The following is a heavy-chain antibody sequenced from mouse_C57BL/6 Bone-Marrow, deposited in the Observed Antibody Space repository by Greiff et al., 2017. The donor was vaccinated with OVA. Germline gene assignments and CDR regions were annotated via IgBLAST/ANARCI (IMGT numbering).Heavy chain of an antibody. CDR3: ARPGNYYAMDY. CDR2: ISNGGGST. CDR1: GFTFSDYY. D-gene: IGHD2-1*01. J-gene: IGHJ4*01. Sequence: DVKLVESGGGLVQPGGSLKLSCAASGFTFSDYYMYWVRQTPEKRLEWVAYISNGGGSTYYPDTVKGRFTISRDNAKNTLYLQMSRLKSEDTAMYYCARPGNYYAMDYWGQGTSVTVSS. V-gene: IGHV5-12*01.